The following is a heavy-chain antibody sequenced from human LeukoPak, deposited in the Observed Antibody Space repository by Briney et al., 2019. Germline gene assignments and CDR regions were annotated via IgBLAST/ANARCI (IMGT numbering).Heavy chain of an antibody. J-gene: IGHJ5*02. V-gene: IGHV4-59*01. Sequence: PSETLSLTCPVSGGSISRYYWSWIRQSPGKGLEWIGYIYYSGSTNYNPSLKSRVTISVDTSKNQFSLKLSSVTAADTAVYYCARDRFSYGDANWFDPWGQGTLVTVSS. CDR3: ARDRFSYGDANWFDP. D-gene: IGHD5-18*01. CDR1: GGSISRYY. CDR2: IYYSGST.